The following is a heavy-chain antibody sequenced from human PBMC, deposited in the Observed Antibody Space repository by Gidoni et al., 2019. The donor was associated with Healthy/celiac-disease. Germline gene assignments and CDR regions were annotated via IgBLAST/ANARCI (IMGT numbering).Heavy chain of an antibody. CDR2: IYYSGST. V-gene: IGHV4-39*07. CDR1: GGSISSSSYY. D-gene: IGHD3-22*01. CDR3: ARGITYYYDSSGYHFDY. Sequence: QLQLQESCPGLVKPSETLSLTCTVSGGSISSSSYYWGWIRQPPGKGLEWIGSIYYSGSTYYNPSLKSRVTISVDTSKNQFSLKLSSVTAADTAVYYCARGITYYYDSSGYHFDYWGQGTLVTVSS. J-gene: IGHJ4*02.